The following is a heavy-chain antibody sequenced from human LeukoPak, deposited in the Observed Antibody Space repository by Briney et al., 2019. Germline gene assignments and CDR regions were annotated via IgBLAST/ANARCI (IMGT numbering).Heavy chain of an antibody. CDR3: AREGAVRGVSGGNFGY. V-gene: IGHV7-4-1*02. CDR2: INTNTGNP. J-gene: IGHJ4*02. D-gene: IGHD3-10*01. CDR1: GYTFTSYA. Sequence: ASVKVSCKASGYTFTSYAMNWVRQAPGQGLEWMGWINTNTGNPTYAQGFTGRFVFSLDTSVSTAYLQISSLKAEDTAVYYCAREGAVRGVSGGNFGYWGQGTLVTVSS.